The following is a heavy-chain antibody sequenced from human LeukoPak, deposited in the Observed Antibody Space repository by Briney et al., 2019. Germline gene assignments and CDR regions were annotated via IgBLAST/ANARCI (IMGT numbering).Heavy chain of an antibody. J-gene: IGHJ4*02. CDR3: ARVGDFRDGYYYFDY. V-gene: IGHV4-59*01. Sequence: SETLSLTCTVSGGSISSYYWSWIRQPPGKGLEWIGYIYYSGSTYYNPSLKSRVTISVDTSKNQFSLKLSSVTAADTAVYYCARVGDFRDGYYYFDYWGQGALVTVSS. CDR1: GGSISSYY. CDR2: IYYSGST. D-gene: IGHD5-12*01.